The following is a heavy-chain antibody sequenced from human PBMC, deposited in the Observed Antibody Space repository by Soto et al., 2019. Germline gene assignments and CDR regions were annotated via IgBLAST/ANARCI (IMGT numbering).Heavy chain of an antibody. Sequence: SETLSLTCAVYGGSFSGYYWSWIRQPPGKGLEWIGEINHSGSTNYNPSLKSRVTISVDTSKNQFSLKLSSVTAADTAVYYCARFRIAAPSGMDVWGQATTVTVSS. CDR1: GGSFSGYY. J-gene: IGHJ6*02. CDR2: INHSGST. CDR3: ARFRIAAPSGMDV. V-gene: IGHV4-34*01. D-gene: IGHD6-6*01.